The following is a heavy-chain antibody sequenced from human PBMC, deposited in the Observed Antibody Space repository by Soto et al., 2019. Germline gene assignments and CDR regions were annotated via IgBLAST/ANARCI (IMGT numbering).Heavy chain of an antibody. CDR2: MNPNSGNT. J-gene: IGHJ5*02. Sequence: ASVKVSCTDSGYTFTSYDINCVRQATGQGLEYLGWMNPNSGNTGYVQKFQGRVTMTRDTSISTAYMELSSLRSEDSAVYFCARGIKYGAYSRWFDPWGQGTLVTVSS. V-gene: IGHV1-8*01. CDR3: ARGIKYGAYSRWFDP. D-gene: IGHD4-17*01. CDR1: GYTFTSYD.